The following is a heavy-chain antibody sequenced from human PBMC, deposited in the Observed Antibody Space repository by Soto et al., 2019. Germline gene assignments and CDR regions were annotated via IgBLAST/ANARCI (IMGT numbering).Heavy chain of an antibody. J-gene: IGHJ5*02. CDR3: ARAPRELLYDSSGYYFRWFDP. D-gene: IGHD3-22*01. CDR2: IHHSGST. V-gene: IGHV4-38-2*01. Sequence: SETLSLTCAVSGYPISSGYYWGWIRQPPGKGLEWIGSIHHSGSTYYNPSLKSRVTISVDTSKNQFSLKLSSVTAADTAVYYCARAPRELLYDSSGYYFRWFDPWGQGTLVTVSS. CDR1: GYPISSGYY.